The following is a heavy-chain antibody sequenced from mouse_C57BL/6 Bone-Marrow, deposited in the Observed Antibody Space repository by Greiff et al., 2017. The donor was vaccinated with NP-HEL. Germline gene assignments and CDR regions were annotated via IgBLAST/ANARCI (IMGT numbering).Heavy chain of an antibody. Sequence: EVQVVESGPGLVKPSQSLSLTCSVTGYSITSGYYWNWIRQFPGNKLEWMGYISYDGSNNYNPSLKNRISITRDTSKNQFFLKLNSVTTEDTATYYCARRTGDDSWFAYWGQGTLVTVSA. D-gene: IGHD2-13*01. CDR2: ISYDGSN. J-gene: IGHJ3*01. CDR1: GYSITSGYY. V-gene: IGHV3-6*01. CDR3: ARRTGDDSWFAY.